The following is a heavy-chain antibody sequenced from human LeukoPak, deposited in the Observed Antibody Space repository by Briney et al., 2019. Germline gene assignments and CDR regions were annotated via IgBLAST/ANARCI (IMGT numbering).Heavy chain of an antibody. J-gene: IGHJ6*03. Sequence: SETLSLTCAVYGGSFSGYYWSWIRQPPGKGLEWIGEINHSGSTNYNPSLKSRVTISVDTSKNQFSLKLSSVTAADTAVYYCARRPGLGKPYYYYYYMDVWGKGTTVTISS. D-gene: IGHD3-16*01. CDR2: INHSGST. CDR3: ARRPGLGKPYYYYYYMDV. V-gene: IGHV4-34*01. CDR1: GGSFSGYY.